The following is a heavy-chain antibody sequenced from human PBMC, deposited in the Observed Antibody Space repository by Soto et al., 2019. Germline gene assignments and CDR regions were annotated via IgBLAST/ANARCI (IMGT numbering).Heavy chain of an antibody. CDR1: GFTFSSYA. CDR2: ISGSGGST. J-gene: IGHJ6*03. D-gene: IGHD3-9*01. Sequence: EVQLLESGGGLVQPGGSLRLSCAASGFTFSSYAMSWVRQAPGKGLEWVSAISGSGGSTYYADSVKGRFTISRDNSKTTLYLQMNSLRAEDTAVYYCAKSEGYYDILTGYYYDYYYYMDVWGKGTTVTVSS. V-gene: IGHV3-23*01. CDR3: AKSEGYYDILTGYYYDYYYYMDV.